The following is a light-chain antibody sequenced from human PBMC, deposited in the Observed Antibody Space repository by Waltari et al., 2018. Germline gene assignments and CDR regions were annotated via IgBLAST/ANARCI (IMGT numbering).Light chain of an antibody. Sequence: DIQMTQSPSSLSASVGDRVTITCRASQSISSYLNWYQQKPGKAPKLLIYTASSLESGVPSRFSGSGSGTDFTLTINSLRPEDFATYSCLQVSSFPVTFGGGTKVEV. CDR2: TAS. V-gene: IGKV1-39*01. CDR1: QSISSY. J-gene: IGKJ4*01. CDR3: LQVSSFPVT.